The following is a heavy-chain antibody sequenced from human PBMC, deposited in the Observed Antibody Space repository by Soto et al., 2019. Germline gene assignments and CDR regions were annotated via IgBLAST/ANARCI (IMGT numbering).Heavy chain of an antibody. CDR3: TTDVNEYAFDI. CDR1: GFTFSNAW. Sequence: EVQLVESGGGLVKPGGSLRLSCAASGFTFSNAWMSWVRQAPGKGLEWVGRIKSKTDGGTTDYAAPVKGRFTISRDDLKNTLYLQMNSLKTEDTAVYYCTTDVNEYAFDIWGQGTMVTVSS. J-gene: IGHJ3*02. D-gene: IGHD1-1*01. V-gene: IGHV3-15*01. CDR2: IKSKTDGGTT.